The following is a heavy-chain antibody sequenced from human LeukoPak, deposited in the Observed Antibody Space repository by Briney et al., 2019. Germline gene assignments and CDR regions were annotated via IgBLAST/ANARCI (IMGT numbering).Heavy chain of an antibody. CDR3: AAARLKYDILTGYYGMDV. CDR1: GFTFSSSA. Sequence: AASVKVSCKASGFTFSSSAVQWVRQASGQRLEWIGWIVVGGGNTNYAQNFQERVTITRDMSTSTAYMELSSLRSEDTAVYYCAAARLKYDILTGYYGMDVWGQGTTVTVSS. J-gene: IGHJ6*02. D-gene: IGHD3-9*01. CDR2: IVVGGGNT. V-gene: IGHV1-58*01.